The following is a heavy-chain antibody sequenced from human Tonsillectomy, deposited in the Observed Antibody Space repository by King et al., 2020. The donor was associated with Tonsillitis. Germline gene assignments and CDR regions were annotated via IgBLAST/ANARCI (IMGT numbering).Heavy chain of an antibody. V-gene: IGHV4-30-4*01. Sequence: QLQESGPGLVKPSQTLSLTCTVSGGSISSGDYSWSWIRQAPGKCLEWIWNIYYSGSTYYHPSLKKRLTISVDTSKYQFSPKLRSVTSADTALYYCTRGHYDYLWGTYRYLDYWGQGTLVTVSS. CDR2: IYYSGST. J-gene: IGHJ4*02. D-gene: IGHD3-16*02. CDR1: GGSISSGDYS. CDR3: TRGHYDYLWGTYRYLDY.